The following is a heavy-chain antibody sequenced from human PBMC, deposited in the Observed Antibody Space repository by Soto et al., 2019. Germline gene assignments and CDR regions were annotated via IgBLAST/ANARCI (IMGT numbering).Heavy chain of an antibody. D-gene: IGHD2-15*01. V-gene: IGHV4-39*01. J-gene: IGHJ6*03. CDR1: GGSISSRSYY. Sequence: PSETLSLTCTVSGGSISSRSYYWGWIRQPPGKGLEWIGSIYYSGSTYYNPSLKSRVTISVDTSKNQFSLKLSSVTAADTAVYYCASESTTVVVVAARHYYYYYMDVWGKGTTVTVSS. CDR2: IYYSGST. CDR3: ASESTTVVVVAARHYYYYYMDV.